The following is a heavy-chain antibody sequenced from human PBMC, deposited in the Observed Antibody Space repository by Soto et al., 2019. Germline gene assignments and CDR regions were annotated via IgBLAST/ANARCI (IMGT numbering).Heavy chain of an antibody. D-gene: IGHD3-10*01. Sequence: GGSLRLSCASSGFTFSSYWMSWVRQAPGKGLEWVANIKQDGSEKYYVDSVKGRFTISRDNAKNSLYLQMNSLRAEDTAVYYCARVIGTMVRGVRSFYGMDVWGQGTTVTVSS. CDR2: IKQDGSEK. V-gene: IGHV3-7*03. CDR3: ARVIGTMVRGVRSFYGMDV. CDR1: GFTFSSYW. J-gene: IGHJ6*02.